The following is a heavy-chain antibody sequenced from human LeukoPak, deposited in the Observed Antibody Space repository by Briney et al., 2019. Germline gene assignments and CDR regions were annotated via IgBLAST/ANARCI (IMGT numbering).Heavy chain of an antibody. D-gene: IGHD6-13*01. Sequence: ALVKVSCKASGYTFTSYGISWVRQAPGQGLEWMGWISAYNGNTNYAQKLQGRVTMTTDTSTSTAYMELRSLRSDDTAVYYCARTSSSWYRGLFDPWGQGTLVTVSS. CDR2: ISAYNGNT. J-gene: IGHJ5*02. CDR1: GYTFTSYG. V-gene: IGHV1-18*01. CDR3: ARTSSSWYRGLFDP.